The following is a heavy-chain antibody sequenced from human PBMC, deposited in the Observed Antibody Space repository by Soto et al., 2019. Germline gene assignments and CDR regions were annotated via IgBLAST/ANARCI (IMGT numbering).Heavy chain of an antibody. D-gene: IGHD6-19*01. CDR3: ARRTVNIRTFYSGLKTHCFDD. V-gene: IGHV4-39*01. Sequence: PSETLSLTCAVSGDSMSSSDYYWGWIRQPPGKGLEWIGSIYYSGSTYYNPSLQSRVAISVDTSKNQFSLKLKSVTAADTAIYYCARRTVNIRTFYSGLKTHCFDDRGQGSPVTVSS. J-gene: IGHJ4*02. CDR2: IYYSGST. CDR1: GDSMSSSDYY.